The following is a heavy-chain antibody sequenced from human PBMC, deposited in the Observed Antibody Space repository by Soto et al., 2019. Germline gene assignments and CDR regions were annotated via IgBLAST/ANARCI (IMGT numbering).Heavy chain of an antibody. CDR1: GFTFSSYW. Sequence: EVQLVESGGGLVQPRGSLRLSCAASGFTFSSYWMSWVRQAPGKGLEWVANIKQDGSEKYYVDSVKGRFTISRDNAKNSLYLQMNSLRAEDTAVYYCASLLGYCSGGSCFAFDIWGQGTMVTVSS. CDR2: IKQDGSEK. J-gene: IGHJ3*02. CDR3: ASLLGYCSGGSCFAFDI. V-gene: IGHV3-7*01. D-gene: IGHD2-15*01.